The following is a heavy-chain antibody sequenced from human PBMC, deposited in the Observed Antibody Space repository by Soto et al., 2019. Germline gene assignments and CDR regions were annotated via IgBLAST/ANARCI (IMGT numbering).Heavy chain of an antibody. CDR2: ISAYNGNT. V-gene: IGHV1-18*01. D-gene: IGHD2-2*01. J-gene: IGHJ6*02. Sequence: ASVKVSCKASGYTFTSYGISWVRQAPGQGLEWMGWISAYNGNTNYAQKLQGRVTMTTDTSTSTACMELRILRSDDTAVYYCAREGYCSSTSCLGFSFDYYYYGMDVWGQGTTVTVSS. CDR1: GYTFTSYG. CDR3: AREGYCSSTSCLGFSFDYYYYGMDV.